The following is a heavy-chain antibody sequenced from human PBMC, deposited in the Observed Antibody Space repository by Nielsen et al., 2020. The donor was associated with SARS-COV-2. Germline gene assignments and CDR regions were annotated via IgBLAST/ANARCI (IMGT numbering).Heavy chain of an antibody. CDR3: AKDVGWELLDFDY. V-gene: IGHV3-23*01. Sequence: LSLTCVASGFTFSSYAMSWVRQAPGKGLEWVSGISGSGGTTYYADSVKGRFTISRDNSKNTLYLLMNSLRAEDTAVYYCAKDVGWELLDFDYWGQGTLVTVSS. CDR2: ISGSGGTT. J-gene: IGHJ4*02. D-gene: IGHD1-26*01. CDR1: GFTFSSYA.